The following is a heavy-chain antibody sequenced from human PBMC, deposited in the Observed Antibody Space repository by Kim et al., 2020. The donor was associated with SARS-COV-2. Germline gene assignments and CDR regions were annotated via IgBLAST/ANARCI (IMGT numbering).Heavy chain of an antibody. CDR3: ARDGGSYHYED. D-gene: IGHD1-26*01. V-gene: IGHV3-21*01. CDR2: IYSSGNHI. Sequence: GGSLRLSCVGSGVTFSGYAMNWVRQVPGKGLEWVASIYSSGNHIYYADSVWGRFTISRNNAKNSVDLQMNNLRAEDTAIYYCARDGGSYHYEDWGQGTL. J-gene: IGHJ4*02. CDR1: GVTFSGYA.